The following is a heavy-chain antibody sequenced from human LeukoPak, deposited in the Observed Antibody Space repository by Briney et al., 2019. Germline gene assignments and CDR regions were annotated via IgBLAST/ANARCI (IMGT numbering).Heavy chain of an antibody. D-gene: IGHD3-9*01. V-gene: IGHV3-21*01. CDR3: ARAGYFDWLLSPGDY. CDR1: GFTFSSYS. Sequence: GGSLRLSCAASGFTFSSYSMNWVRQAPGKGLEWVSSISSGSSYLYYADSLKGRFTISRDNAKNSLYLQMNSLRAEDTAVYYCARAGYFDWLLSPGDYWGQGTLFTVSS. J-gene: IGHJ4*02. CDR2: ISSGSSYL.